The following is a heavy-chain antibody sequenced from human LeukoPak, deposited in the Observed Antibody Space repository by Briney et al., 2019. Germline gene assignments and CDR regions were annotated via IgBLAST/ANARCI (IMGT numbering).Heavy chain of an antibody. J-gene: IGHJ4*02. D-gene: IGHD3-22*01. CDR1: GFIFSDYG. CDR2: ISYEGTNT. Sequence: QAGPSLRLSYAASGFIFSDYGMRWVRQHPGNGRGWVASISYEGTNTYYADSMEGRITGSRDNSKITLYLQMYRRRPDDTAVYFCTKDWGTYFFASSGYASDYWGQGTQVTVSS. CDR3: TKDWGTYFFASSGYASDY. V-gene: IGHV3-30*18.